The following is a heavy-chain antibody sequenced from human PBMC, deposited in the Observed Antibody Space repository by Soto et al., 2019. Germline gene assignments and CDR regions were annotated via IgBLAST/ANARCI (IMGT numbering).Heavy chain of an antibody. Sequence: GGSLRLSCAASGFTFDDYAMHWVRQAPGKGLEWVSGISWNSGSIGYADSVKGRFTISRDNAKNSLYLQMNSLRAEDTALYYCATLVAFDIWGQGTMVTVSS. CDR1: GFTFDDYA. D-gene: IGHD2-15*01. CDR3: ATLVAFDI. V-gene: IGHV3-9*01. J-gene: IGHJ3*02. CDR2: ISWNSGSI.